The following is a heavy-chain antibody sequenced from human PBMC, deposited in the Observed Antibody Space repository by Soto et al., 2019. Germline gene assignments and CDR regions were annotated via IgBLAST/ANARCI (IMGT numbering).Heavy chain of an antibody. CDR2: IFWDDDK. Sequence: QITLKESGPTLVKPTQTLTLTCTFSGFSLSTSGVGLGWIRQPPGKALEWLAAIFWDDDKRYSPSLKSRLTITKDTSRNPVVLTMTNMDPVDTAPYYCAHRPYYGDFGGTFDYWGQGTLVTVSS. D-gene: IGHD2-21*02. CDR1: GFSLSTSGVG. J-gene: IGHJ4*02. CDR3: AHRPYYGDFGGTFDY. V-gene: IGHV2-5*02.